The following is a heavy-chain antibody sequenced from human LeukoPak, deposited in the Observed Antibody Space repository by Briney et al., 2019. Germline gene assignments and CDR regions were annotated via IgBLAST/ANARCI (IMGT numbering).Heavy chain of an antibody. CDR3: ARARWQLVPYFDS. V-gene: IGHV1-2*02. D-gene: IGHD6-6*01. CDR1: GYTFTDYY. CDR2: INPNSGGT. J-gene: IGHJ4*02. Sequence: ASVKVSCKASGYTFTDYYMHWVRQAPGQGLEWMGWINPNSGGTNFAQKFQGRVAMTRDTSISTAYLELGSLRSDDTAVYSCARARWQLVPYFDSWAQGTLVTVSS.